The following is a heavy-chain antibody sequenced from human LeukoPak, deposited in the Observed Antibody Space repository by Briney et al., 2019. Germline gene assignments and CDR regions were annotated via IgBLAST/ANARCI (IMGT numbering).Heavy chain of an antibody. CDR1: GYTFTSYY. CDR3: ARDPTGYNSGWLGPEALYFDY. J-gene: IGHJ4*02. D-gene: IGHD6-19*01. V-gene: IGHV1-46*01. CDR2: INPSGGST. Sequence: GASVKVSCKASGYTFTSYYMHWVRQAPGQGLEWMGIINPSGGSTSYAQKFQGRVTMTRDTSTSTVYMELSSLRSEDTAVYYCARDPTGYNSGWLGPEALYFDYWGQGTLVTVSS.